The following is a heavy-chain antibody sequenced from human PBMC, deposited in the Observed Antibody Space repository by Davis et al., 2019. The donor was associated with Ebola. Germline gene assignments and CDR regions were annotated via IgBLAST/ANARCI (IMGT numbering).Heavy chain of an antibody. J-gene: IGHJ6*02. CDR3: ARGWFGEENNV. CDR1: GFTFSSYS. Sequence: PGGSLRLSCAASGFTFSSYSMNWVRQAPGKGLEWVSYISANSGSIYNADSVRGRFTISRDNAKNSLSLQMNSLRDEDTAVYYCARGWFGEENNVWGQGTTVTVSS. V-gene: IGHV3-48*02. D-gene: IGHD3-10*01. CDR2: ISANSGSI.